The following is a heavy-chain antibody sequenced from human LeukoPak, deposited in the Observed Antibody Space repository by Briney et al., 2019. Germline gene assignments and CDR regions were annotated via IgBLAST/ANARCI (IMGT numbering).Heavy chain of an antibody. CDR1: GDSISSGNYY. V-gene: IGHV4-61*02. Sequence: PSETLSLTCTVSGDSISSGNYYWSWIRQPAGRGLEWIGRIYTSGSTNYNPSLKSRVTISVDTSKNQFSLKLSSVTAADTAVYYCARWAMTVVVIKRIDAFDIWGQGTMVTVSS. D-gene: IGHD3-22*01. CDR2: IYTSGST. CDR3: ARWAMTVVVIKRIDAFDI. J-gene: IGHJ3*02.